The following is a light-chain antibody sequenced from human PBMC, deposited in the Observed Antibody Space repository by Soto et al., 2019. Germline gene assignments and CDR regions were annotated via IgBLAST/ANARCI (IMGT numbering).Light chain of an antibody. J-gene: IGKJ1*01. CDR3: QHYNSYSEA. CDR2: KAS. CDR1: QGISGY. V-gene: IGKV1-8*01. Sequence: AIRMTQSPSSLSASTGDRVTITCRASQGISGYLAWYQQKPGKAPKLLIYKASTLKSGVPSRFSGSGSGTEFTLTISSLQPDDFATYYCQHYNSYSEAFGQGTKVDIK.